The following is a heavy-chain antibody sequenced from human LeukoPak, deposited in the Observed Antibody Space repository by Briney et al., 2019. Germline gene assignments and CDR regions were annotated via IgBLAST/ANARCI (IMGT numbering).Heavy chain of an antibody. D-gene: IGHD1-26*01. CDR1: GGSISSYY. V-gene: IGHV4-59*01. J-gene: IGHJ4*02. CDR2: IYYSGST. Sequence: SETLSLTCTVSGGSISSYYWSWIRQPPGKGLEWIGYIYYSGSTNYNPSLKSRVTISVDTSKNQFSLKLSSVTAADTAVYYCARGDSGSFSQFDCWGQGTLVTVSS. CDR3: ARGDSGSFSQFDC.